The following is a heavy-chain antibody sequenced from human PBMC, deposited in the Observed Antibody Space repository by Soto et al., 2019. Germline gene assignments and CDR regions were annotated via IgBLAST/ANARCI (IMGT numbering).Heavy chain of an antibody. D-gene: IGHD6-19*01. CDR2: ISYDGSDK. Sequence: QVQLVESGGGVVQPGGSLRLSCAASGISFKTYGMHWVRQAPGKGLEWVAVISYDGSDKYSADSVKGRFTVSRDTSKNTLSLSMSRLSPEVTAVYACVAGWYYFDYWGQGILVTVAS. CDR3: VAGWYYFDY. V-gene: IGHV3-30*03. CDR1: GISFKTYG. J-gene: IGHJ4*02.